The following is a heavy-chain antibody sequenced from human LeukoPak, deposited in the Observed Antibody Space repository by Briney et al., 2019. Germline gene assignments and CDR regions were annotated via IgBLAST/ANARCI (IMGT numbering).Heavy chain of an antibody. CDR3: ARSNQADDY. V-gene: IGHV3-74*01. CDR2: INPGGSSI. Sequence: GGSLSLSCAASGFTFSSYWMNWVRQVPGKGLVWVARINPGGSSITYADSVKGRFTISRDNAKNTLYLQMDSLRAEDTGVYYCARSNQADDYWGQGTLVTVSS. CDR1: GFTFSSYW. J-gene: IGHJ4*02. D-gene: IGHD1-14*01.